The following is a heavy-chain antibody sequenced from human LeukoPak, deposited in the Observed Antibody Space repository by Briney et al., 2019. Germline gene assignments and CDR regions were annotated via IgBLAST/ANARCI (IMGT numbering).Heavy chain of an antibody. V-gene: IGHV4-34*08. CDR1: SGTFSGYS. CDR2: INHSGST. CDR3: ARNHTGYFDP. J-gene: IGHJ5*02. D-gene: IGHD1-14*01. Sequence: AGSLSLTCAVYSGTFSGYSWSWIRQALGKGLEWMGEINHSGSTNYNASPMSGVTIPASTTGNHCSLRLSSVTAADPAVYYCARNHTGYFDPWGPGTLVTVSS.